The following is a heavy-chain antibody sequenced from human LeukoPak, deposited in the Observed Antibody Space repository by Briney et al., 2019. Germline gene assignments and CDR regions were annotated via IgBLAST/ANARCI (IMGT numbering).Heavy chain of an antibody. CDR3: ARDRCSGGSCYPRPGWFDP. Sequence: ASVTVSCKASGYTFTSYGISWVRQAPGQGLEWMGWISAYNGNTNYAQKLQGRVTMTTDTSTSTAYMELRSLRSDDTAVYYCARDRCSGGSCYPRPGWFDPWGQGTLVTVSS. V-gene: IGHV1-18*01. D-gene: IGHD2-15*01. J-gene: IGHJ5*02. CDR1: GYTFTSYG. CDR2: ISAYNGNT.